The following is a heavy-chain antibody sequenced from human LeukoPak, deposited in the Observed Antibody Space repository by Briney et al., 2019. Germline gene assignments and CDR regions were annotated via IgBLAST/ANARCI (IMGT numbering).Heavy chain of an antibody. J-gene: IGHJ4*02. V-gene: IGHV1-18*01. CDR1: GYTFTSYA. CDR3: ARGGSRVVTYGNFDY. D-gene: IGHD2-21*02. Sequence: ASVKVSCKPSGYTFTSYALSWVRQAPGQGLEWMGWISTYSGNTNYAQKLQGRITMTIETSTSTAYMELRSLRSDDTAVYYCARGGSRVVTYGNFDYWGQGTLVTVSS. CDR2: ISTYSGNT.